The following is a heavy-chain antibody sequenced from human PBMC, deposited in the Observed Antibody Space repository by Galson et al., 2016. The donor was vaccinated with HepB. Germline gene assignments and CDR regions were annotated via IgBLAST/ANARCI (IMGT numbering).Heavy chain of an antibody. Sequence: ETLSLTCVVSGGSIKSKDWWNWVRQPPGKGLEWIGEIHHSAGTNYNVSLKNRVSMSMDESQNQFSLKLTSVTAADTAVYYVTTGELVRGFNPWGQGTLVTVSS. D-gene: IGHD2-21*01. V-gene: IGHV4/OR15-8*02. CDR1: GGSIKSKDW. CDR3: TTGELVRGFNP. J-gene: IGHJ5*02. CDR2: IHHSAGT.